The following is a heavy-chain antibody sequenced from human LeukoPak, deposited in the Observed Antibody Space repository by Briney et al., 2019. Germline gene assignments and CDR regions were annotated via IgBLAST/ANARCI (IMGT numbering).Heavy chain of an antibody. CDR3: ASQGCSSSSCHFDY. CDR2: IYYSGIT. Sequence: SETLSLTCTVSGDSISSYYWGWIRQLPGKGLEWIGSIYYSGITYYSPSLKSRVTISVDTSKNQFSLKLSSVTAADTAVYYCASQGCSSSSCHFDYWGQGTLVTVSS. D-gene: IGHD2-2*01. V-gene: IGHV4-39*01. J-gene: IGHJ4*02. CDR1: GDSISSYY.